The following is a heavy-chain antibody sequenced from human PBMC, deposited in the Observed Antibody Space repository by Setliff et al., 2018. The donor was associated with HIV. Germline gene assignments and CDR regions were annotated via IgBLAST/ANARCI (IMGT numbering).Heavy chain of an antibody. Sequence: PGGSLRLSCAASGFTFSSYSMNWVRQAPGKGLEWVSSISSSSSYIYYADSVKGRFTISRDNAKNSLYLQMNSLRAEDTAVYYCARFPPGGYYYYGMDVWGQGTTVTVSS. D-gene: IGHD3-3*01. CDR3: ARFPPGGYYYYGMDV. CDR2: ISSSSSYI. CDR1: GFTFSSYS. J-gene: IGHJ6*02. V-gene: IGHV3-21*01.